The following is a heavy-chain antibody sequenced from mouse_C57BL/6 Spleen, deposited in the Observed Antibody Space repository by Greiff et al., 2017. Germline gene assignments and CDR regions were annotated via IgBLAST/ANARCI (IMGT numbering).Heavy chain of an antibody. CDR2: ISDGGSYT. J-gene: IGHJ3*01. Sequence: EVKLVESGGGLVKPGGSLKLSCAASGFTFSSYAMSWVRQTPEKRLEWVATISDGGSYTYYPDNVKGRFTISRDNAKNNLYLQMSHLKSEDTAMYYCAREGGYYGSPAWFAYWGQGTLVTVSA. V-gene: IGHV5-4*01. D-gene: IGHD1-1*01. CDR1: GFTFSSYA. CDR3: AREGGYYGSPAWFAY.